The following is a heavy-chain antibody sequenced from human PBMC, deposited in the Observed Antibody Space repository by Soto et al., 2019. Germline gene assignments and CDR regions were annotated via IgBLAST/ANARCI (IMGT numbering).Heavy chain of an antibody. J-gene: IGHJ3*02. V-gene: IGHV1-18*01. CDR3: SYLGELSLRPKDAFDI. CDR2: ISAYNGNT. CDR1: GYTFTSYG. Sequence: GASGKVSCKASGYTFTSYGISWVRQAPGQGLEWMGWISAYNGNTNYAQKLQGRVTMTTDTSTSTAYMELSSLRSEDTAVYYCSYLGELSLRPKDAFDIWGQGTMVTVSS. D-gene: IGHD3-16*02.